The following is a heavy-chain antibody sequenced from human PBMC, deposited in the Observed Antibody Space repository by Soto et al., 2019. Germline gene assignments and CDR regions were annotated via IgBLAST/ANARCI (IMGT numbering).Heavy chain of an antibody. Sequence: LTCAVYGGSFSGYYWSWIRQPPGKGLEWIGEINHSGSTNYNPSLKSRVTISVDTSKNQFSLKLSSVTAADTAVYYCARDLDDILTGPNFDPWGQGTLVTVSS. CDR1: GGSFSGYY. D-gene: IGHD3-9*01. CDR2: INHSGST. CDR3: ARDLDDILTGPNFDP. V-gene: IGHV4-34*01. J-gene: IGHJ5*02.